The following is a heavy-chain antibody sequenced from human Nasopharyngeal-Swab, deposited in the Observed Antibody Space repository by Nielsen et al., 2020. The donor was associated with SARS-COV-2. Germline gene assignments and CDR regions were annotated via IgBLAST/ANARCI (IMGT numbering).Heavy chain of an antibody. CDR3: ASSHCTNGVCSSHYMDV. V-gene: IGHV4-59*01. CDR2: IYYSGST. CDR1: GGSISSYY. J-gene: IGHJ6*03. D-gene: IGHD2-8*01. Sequence: SETLSLTCTVSGGSISSYYWSWIRQPPGKGLEWIGYIYYSGSTNHNPSLKSRVTISVDTSKNQFSLKLSSVTAADTAVYYCASSHCTNGVCSSHYMDVWGKGTTVTVSS.